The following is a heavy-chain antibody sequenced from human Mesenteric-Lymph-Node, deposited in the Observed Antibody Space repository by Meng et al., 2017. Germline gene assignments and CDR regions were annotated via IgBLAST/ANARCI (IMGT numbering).Heavy chain of an antibody. D-gene: IGHD3-16*01. CDR2: INPNTGDT. Sequence: ASVKVSCKASGYTFTDYYIHWVRQAPGQGLEWMGRINPNTGDTNSPQKFQGRVTVTRDTSISTAYMELSGLRSDDTAVYYCARLSESRAYIYVGFDHFFDSWGQGSLVTVSS. J-gene: IGHJ5*01. CDR1: GYTFTDYY. CDR3: ARLSESRAYIYVGFDHFFDS. V-gene: IGHV1-2*06.